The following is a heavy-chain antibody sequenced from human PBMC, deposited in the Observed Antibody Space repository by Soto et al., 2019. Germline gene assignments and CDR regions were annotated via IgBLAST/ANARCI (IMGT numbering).Heavy chain of an antibody. J-gene: IGHJ4*02. Sequence: GSLRLSCAASGFTFSSYWMSWVRQAPGKGLEWLSHISPKSTYRNYADSVKGRFTISRDNTKSSLFLQMNSLGVEDTAVYYCARGGGGGLFEHWGQGVLVTVSS. CDR2: ISPKSTYR. CDR3: ARGGGGGLFEH. D-gene: IGHD2-21*01. CDR1: GFTFSSYW. V-gene: IGHV3-21*05.